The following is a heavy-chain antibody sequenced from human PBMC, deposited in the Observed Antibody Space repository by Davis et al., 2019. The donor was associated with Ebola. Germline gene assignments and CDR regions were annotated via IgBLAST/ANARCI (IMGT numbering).Heavy chain of an antibody. CDR1: GGSVNSGSYY. V-gene: IGHV4-61*01. CDR3: ARDYWATEGAFDV. D-gene: IGHD2-8*02. J-gene: IGHJ3*01. CDR2: VYYSGTT. Sequence: GSLRLSCTVSGGSVNSGSYYWTWLRQPPGKGLEWIGNVYYSGTTTYNPSLKSPVTISVDTSENQFSLNLISVTAADTAVYYCARDYWATEGAFDVWGQGTLVTVAS.